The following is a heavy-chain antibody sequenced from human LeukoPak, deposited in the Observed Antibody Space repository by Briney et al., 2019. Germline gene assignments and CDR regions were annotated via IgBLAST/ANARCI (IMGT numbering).Heavy chain of an antibody. D-gene: IGHD3-22*01. Sequence: ASVKASCKASGYTFTSYYMHWVRQAPGQGLEWMGIINPSGGSTSYAQKFQGRVTMTRDTSTSTVYMELSSLRSEDTAVYYCARETTPNYYDSSGYQDWFDPWGQGTLVTVSS. CDR1: GYTFTSYY. V-gene: IGHV1-46*01. CDR2: INPSGGST. CDR3: ARETTPNYYDSSGYQDWFDP. J-gene: IGHJ5*02.